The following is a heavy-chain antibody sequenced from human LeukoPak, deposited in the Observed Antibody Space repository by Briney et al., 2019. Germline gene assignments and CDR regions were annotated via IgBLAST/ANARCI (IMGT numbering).Heavy chain of an antibody. Sequence: GGFLRLSCAASGFTFSSYDMHWVRQATGKGLEWVSGIGTAGDTYYPGSVKGRFTISRENAKNSLYLQMNSLRAGDTAVYYCARGSFGAIDIWGQGTTVTVSS. V-gene: IGHV3-13*01. CDR2: IGTAGDT. CDR3: ARGSFGAIDI. CDR1: GFTFSSYD. J-gene: IGHJ3*02. D-gene: IGHD3-9*01.